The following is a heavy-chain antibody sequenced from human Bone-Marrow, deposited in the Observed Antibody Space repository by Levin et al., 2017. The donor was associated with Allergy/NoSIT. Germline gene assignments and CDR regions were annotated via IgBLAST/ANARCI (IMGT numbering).Heavy chain of an antibody. CDR2: LYWNDDK. Sequence: SGPTLVKPTQTLTLTCTFSGFSLSTTEVGVGWIRQPPGKALEWLALLYWNDDKRYSPSLKSRLTITKDTSKNQVVLTMTNMDPVDTATYYCAHRRQLLVKGAFDIWGQGTMVTVSS. D-gene: IGHD6-13*01. CDR3: AHRRQLLVKGAFDI. V-gene: IGHV2-5*01. CDR1: GFSLSTTEVG. J-gene: IGHJ3*02.